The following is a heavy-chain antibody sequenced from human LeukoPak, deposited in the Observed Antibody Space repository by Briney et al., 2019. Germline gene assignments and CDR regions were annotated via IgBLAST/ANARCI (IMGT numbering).Heavy chain of an antibody. Sequence: SETLSLTCAVSGYSLTNHYWIWIRQPPGKGLEWIGEILHTGSTNYNPSFKSRVTISIDTSKNQFFLTLTSVTAADTAVYLCARGPAAVHPWGQGTLATVSS. D-gene: IGHD6-13*01. CDR2: ILHTGST. CDR3: ARGPAAVHP. CDR1: GYSLTNHY. J-gene: IGHJ5*02. V-gene: IGHV4-34*12.